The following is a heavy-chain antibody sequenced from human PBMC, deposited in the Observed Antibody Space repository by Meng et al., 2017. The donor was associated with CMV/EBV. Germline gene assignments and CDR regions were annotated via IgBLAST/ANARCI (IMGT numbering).Heavy chain of an antibody. V-gene: IGHV3-30-3*01. CDR1: GFTFSSYA. J-gene: IGHJ6*02. Sequence: LSLTCAASGFTFSSYAMHWVRQAPGKGLEWVAVISYDGSNKYYADSVKGRFTISRDNSKNTLYLQMNSLRTEDTAVYYCARGTYYDFWSGYCPSCYYYGMDVWGQGTTVTVSS. CDR3: ARGTYYDFWSGYCPSCYYYGMDV. D-gene: IGHD3-3*01. CDR2: ISYDGSNK.